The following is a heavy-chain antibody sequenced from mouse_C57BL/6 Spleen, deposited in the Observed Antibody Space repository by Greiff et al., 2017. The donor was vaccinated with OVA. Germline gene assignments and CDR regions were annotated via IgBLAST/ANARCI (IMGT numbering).Heavy chain of an antibody. Sequence: VKLQESGPELVKPGASVKISCKASGYAFSSSWMNWVKQRPGKGLEWIGRIYPGDGDTNYNGKFKGKATLTADKSSSTAYMQLSSLTSEDSAVYFCARSYVPYYAMDYWGQGTSVTVSS. CDR3: ARSYVPYYAMDY. J-gene: IGHJ4*01. V-gene: IGHV1-82*01. CDR2: IYPGDGDT. D-gene: IGHD6-5*01. CDR1: GYAFSSSW.